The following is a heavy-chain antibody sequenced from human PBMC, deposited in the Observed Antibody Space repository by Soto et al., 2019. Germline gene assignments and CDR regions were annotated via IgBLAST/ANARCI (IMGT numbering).Heavy chain of an antibody. CDR1: GVSISTSS. Sequence: QVQLQESGPGLVKPSETLSLTCTVSGVSISTSSWSWIRQPPGKELEWIGYVHYSGRPTYMPSLRSRVTLSVDTSTNQQFFTTLSSVTAADTAVYFCARGGYSGNDALDFWGQGIQVTVSS. CDR2: VHYSGRP. D-gene: IGHD1-26*01. V-gene: IGHV4-59*13. CDR3: ARGGYSGNDALDF. J-gene: IGHJ4*02.